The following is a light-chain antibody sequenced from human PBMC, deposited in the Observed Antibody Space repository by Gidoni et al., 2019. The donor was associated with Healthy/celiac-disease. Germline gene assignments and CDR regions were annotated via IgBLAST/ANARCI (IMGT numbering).Light chain of an antibody. J-gene: IGLJ1*01. CDR2: GNS. Sequence: QSVLTQPPSVSGAPGHRVTISCTGSSSNIGAGYAVHWYQQLPGTAPKLLIYGNSNRPSGVPDRFSGSKSGTSASLAITGLQAEDEADYYCQSYDSSLSAPYVFGTGTKVTVL. CDR1: SSNIGAGYA. CDR3: QSYDSSLSAPYV. V-gene: IGLV1-40*01.